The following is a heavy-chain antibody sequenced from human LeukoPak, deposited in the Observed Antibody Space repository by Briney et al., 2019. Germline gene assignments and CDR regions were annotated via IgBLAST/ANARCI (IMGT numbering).Heavy chain of an antibody. CDR1: GGSISSYY. J-gene: IGHJ4*02. V-gene: IGHV4-59*01. CDR3: ARVAPFWSGYYLDC. Sequence: SETLSLTCTVSGGSISSYYWSWIRQPPGKGLEWIGYIYYSGSTNYNPSLKSRVTISVDTSKNQFSLKLSSVTAADTAVYYCARVAPFWSGYYLDCWGQGTLVTVSS. CDR2: IYYSGST. D-gene: IGHD3-3*01.